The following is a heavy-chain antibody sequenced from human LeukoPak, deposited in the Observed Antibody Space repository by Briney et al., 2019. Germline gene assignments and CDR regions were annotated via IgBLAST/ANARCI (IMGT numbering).Heavy chain of an antibody. J-gene: IGHJ4*02. CDR2: IKRKTDGGTT. D-gene: IGHD5-24*01. CDR1: GFTFGNAW. V-gene: IGHV3-15*01. Sequence: PGGSLRLSCAASGFTFGNAWMSWVSQAPGKGLEWVGRIKRKTDGGTTDYAAPVKGRFTISRDDSNNTLYLQMNSLKTEDTAVYYCTTDSRAGYNYGRHFDYWGQGTLVTVSS. CDR3: TTDSRAGYNYGRHFDY.